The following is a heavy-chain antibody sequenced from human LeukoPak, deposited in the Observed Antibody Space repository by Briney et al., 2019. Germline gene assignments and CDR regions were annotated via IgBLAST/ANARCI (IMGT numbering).Heavy chain of an antibody. J-gene: IGHJ4*02. D-gene: IGHD3-10*01. Sequence: GGSLRLSCAASGFTFSNYWMHWVRQAPGKGLVWVSSISASDGITHYADSVKGRFTISRDNSKNTLYLQMNSLRAEDTAVYYCAKDLPSFSGQLDYWGQGTLVTVSS. V-gene: IGHV3-23*01. CDR3: AKDLPSFSGQLDY. CDR2: ISASDGIT. CDR1: GFTFSNYW.